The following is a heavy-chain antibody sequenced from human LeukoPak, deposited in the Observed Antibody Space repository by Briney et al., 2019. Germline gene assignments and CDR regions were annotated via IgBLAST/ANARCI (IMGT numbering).Heavy chain of an antibody. CDR1: GYSFTSYW. D-gene: IGHD6-6*01. Sequence: GESLKISCKGSGYSFTSYWIGWVRQMPGKGLEWMGIIYPGDSDTRYSPSFQGQVTISADRSISTAYLQWSSLKASDTAMYYCARQRSSSTRFVDYWGQGTLVTVSS. J-gene: IGHJ4*02. V-gene: IGHV5-51*01. CDR3: ARQRSSSTRFVDY. CDR2: IYPGDSDT.